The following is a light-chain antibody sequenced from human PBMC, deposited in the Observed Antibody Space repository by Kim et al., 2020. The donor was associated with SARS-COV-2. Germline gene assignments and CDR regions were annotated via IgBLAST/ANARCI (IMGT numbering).Light chain of an antibody. V-gene: IGKV3-20*01. CDR3: QQYYSSPGT. J-gene: IGKJ2*01. CDR2: GTS. Sequence: EIVLTQSPGTLSLSPGERATLSWRASQSVGSGYLAWYQQKPGQAPRLLIYGTSSRATGIPDRFSGSESGTDSTLTISRLEPEDFAVYYCQQYYSSPGTFGQGTKLEI. CDR1: QSVGSGY.